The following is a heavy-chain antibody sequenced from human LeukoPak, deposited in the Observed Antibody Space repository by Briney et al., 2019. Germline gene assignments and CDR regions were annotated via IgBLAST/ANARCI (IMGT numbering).Heavy chain of an antibody. CDR1: GFTFSNYA. Sequence: GGSLRLSCAASGFTFSNYAMSWVRQAPGKGLEWVSAISGSGSDTFYTDSVKGRFTISRDNSKNTLYLQMKGLRAEDTAVYYCVKDSVVVAGLVNYFDYWGQGTLVTVSS. D-gene: IGHD6-19*01. V-gene: IGHV3-23*01. CDR2: ISGSGSDT. J-gene: IGHJ4*02. CDR3: VKDSVVVAGLVNYFDY.